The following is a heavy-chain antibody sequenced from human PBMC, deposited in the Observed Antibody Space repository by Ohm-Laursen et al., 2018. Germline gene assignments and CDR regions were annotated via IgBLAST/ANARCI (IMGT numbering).Heavy chain of an antibody. CDR3: ARVSDWGSNTFDY. D-gene: IGHD7-27*01. Sequence: SETLSLTCTVSGGSISSYSWSWIRQPPGKGLEWIGYIYDSGTTKYNPSLKSRVTTSVDTSKNQFSLKLSSVTAADTAVYYCARVSDWGSNTFDYWGQGTLVTVSS. J-gene: IGHJ4*01. CDR1: GGSISSYS. CDR2: IYDSGTT. V-gene: IGHV4-59*01.